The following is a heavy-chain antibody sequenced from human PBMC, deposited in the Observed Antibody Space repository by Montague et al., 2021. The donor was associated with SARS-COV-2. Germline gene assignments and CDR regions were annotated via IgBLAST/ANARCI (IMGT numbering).Heavy chain of an antibody. CDR2: IYNSGST. J-gene: IGHJ3*02. D-gene: IGHD6-13*01. CDR1: GGSISRYS. CDR3: ARVGRGSSWYEVAFDI. Sequence: SETLSLTCTVSGGSISRYSWTWIRQPPGKGLEWIGYIYNSGSTNYDPSLTSRVTMSVDTSKNQFSPKLSSVAAADTAVYYCARVGRGSSWYEVAFDIWGQGTMVTVSS. V-gene: IGHV4-59*01.